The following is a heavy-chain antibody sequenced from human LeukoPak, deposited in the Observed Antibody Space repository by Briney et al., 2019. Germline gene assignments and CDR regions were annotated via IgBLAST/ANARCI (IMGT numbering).Heavy chain of an antibody. V-gene: IGHV3-69-1*01. J-gene: IGHJ3*02. CDR2: ITGISDI. D-gene: IGHD3-10*01. CDR1: GFTFSDYS. Sequence: PGGSLRLSCTASGFTFSDYSVNWVRQAPGKGLEWVSCITGISDIYYADSVKGRFTISRDNAKNSLYLQMNSLRAEDTAVYYCARLGGDAFDIWGQGTMVTVSS. CDR3: ARLGGDAFDI.